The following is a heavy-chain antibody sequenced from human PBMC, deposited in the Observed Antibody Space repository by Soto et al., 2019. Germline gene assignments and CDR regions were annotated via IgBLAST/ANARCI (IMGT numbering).Heavy chain of an antibody. CDR2: IYYSGST. CDR1: GGSVSSGSYY. J-gene: IGHJ6*02. CDR3: ARTMVRGENYYGMDV. V-gene: IGHV4-61*01. D-gene: IGHD3-10*01. Sequence: SETLSLTCTVSGGSVSSGSYYWSWILQPPGKGLEWIGYIYYSGSTNYNPSLKSRVTISVDTSKNQFSLKLSSVTAADTAVYYCARTMVRGENYYGMDVWGQGTTVTVSS.